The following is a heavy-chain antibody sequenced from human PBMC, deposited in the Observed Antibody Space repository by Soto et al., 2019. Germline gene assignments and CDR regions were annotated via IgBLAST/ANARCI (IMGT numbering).Heavy chain of an antibody. CDR1: GFTVSSNY. CDR2: IYSGGST. Sequence: EVQLVETGGGLIQPGGSLRLSCAASGFTVSSNYMSWVRQAPGKGLDWVSVIYSGGSTYYADSVKGRFTISRDNSKNTMYLHMTSLGAEDTAVYYCARHPSGSTAGSYYGMDVWGQGPTVTVSS. CDR3: ARHPSGSTAGSYYGMDV. J-gene: IGHJ6*02. V-gene: IGHV3-53*02. D-gene: IGHD2-2*01.